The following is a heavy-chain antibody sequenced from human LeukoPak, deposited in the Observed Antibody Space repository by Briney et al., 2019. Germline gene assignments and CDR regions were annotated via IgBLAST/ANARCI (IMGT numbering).Heavy chain of an antibody. Sequence: ASVKVSCKASGYTFTSYGISWARQAPGQGLEWMGWISAYNGNTNYAQKLQGRVTMTTDTSTSTAYMELRSLRSDDTAVYYCARINWNDLSYDYWGQGTLVTVSS. J-gene: IGHJ4*02. V-gene: IGHV1-18*01. CDR3: ARINWNDLSYDY. CDR1: GYTFTSYG. D-gene: IGHD1-1*01. CDR2: ISAYNGNT.